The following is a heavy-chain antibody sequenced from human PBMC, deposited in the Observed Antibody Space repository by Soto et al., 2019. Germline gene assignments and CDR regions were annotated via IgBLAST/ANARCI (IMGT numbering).Heavy chain of an antibody. Sequence: SETLSLTCTVSGGSISSSSYYWGWIRQPPGKGLEWIGSIYYSGSTYYNPSLKSRVTISVDTSKNQFSLKLSSVTAADTAVYYCARIRCAVVAASRCYYYGMDVWGQGTTVT. J-gene: IGHJ6*02. V-gene: IGHV4-39*01. D-gene: IGHD2-15*01. CDR1: GGSISSSSYY. CDR3: ARIRCAVVAASRCYYYGMDV. CDR2: IYYSGST.